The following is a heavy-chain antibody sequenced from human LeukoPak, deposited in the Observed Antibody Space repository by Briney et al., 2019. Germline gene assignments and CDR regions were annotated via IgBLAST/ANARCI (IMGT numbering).Heavy chain of an antibody. J-gene: IGHJ4*02. CDR3: ARTSPSYCSGGSCYYFDY. V-gene: IGHV3-33*01. CDR1: GFTFSSYG. CDR2: IWYDGSNK. D-gene: IGHD2-15*01. Sequence: GGSLRLSCAASGFTFSSYGMHWVRQAPGKGLEWVAVIWYDGSNKYYADSVKGRFTISRDNSKNTLYLQMNSLRAEDTAVYYCARTSPSYCSGGSCYYFDYWGQGTLVTVSS.